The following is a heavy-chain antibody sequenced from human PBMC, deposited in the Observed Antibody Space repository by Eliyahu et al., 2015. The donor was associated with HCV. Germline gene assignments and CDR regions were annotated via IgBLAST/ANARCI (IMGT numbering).Heavy chain of an antibody. V-gene: IGHV4-59*01. CDR1: GGXISSXX. D-gene: IGHD6-19*01. CDR2: IYHSGST. CDR3: ASGGGGIAVAGTGGWFDP. J-gene: IGHJ5*02. Sequence: QVQLQESGPGLVKPSETLSLTCTVXGGXISSXXWSWIRQPPGKXLEWIAYIYHSGSTNYNPSLKSRVTIXLDTSKNQFSLKLSSVTAADTAVYYCASGGGGIAVAGTGGWFDPWGQGTLVTVSS.